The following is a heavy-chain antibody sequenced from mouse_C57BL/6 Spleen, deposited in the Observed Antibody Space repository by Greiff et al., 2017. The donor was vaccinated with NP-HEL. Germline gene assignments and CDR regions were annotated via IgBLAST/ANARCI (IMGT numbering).Heavy chain of an antibody. CDR3: ARGDYDGYYGAMDY. CDR2: IDPNSGGT. D-gene: IGHD2-3*01. V-gene: IGHV1-72*01. CDR1: GYTFPSSW. Sequence: QVQLQQPGAELVKPGASVKLSCKASGYTFPSSWMHWVKQRPGRGLEWIGRIDPNSGGTKYNEKFKSKATLTVDKPSSTAYMQLSSLTSEDSAVYYCARGDYDGYYGAMDYWGQGTSVTVSS. J-gene: IGHJ4*01.